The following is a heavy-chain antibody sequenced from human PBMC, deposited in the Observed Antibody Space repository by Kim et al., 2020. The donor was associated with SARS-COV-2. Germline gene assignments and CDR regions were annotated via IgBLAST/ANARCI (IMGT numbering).Heavy chain of an antibody. V-gene: IGHV3-64*01. CDR3: ARSIVGAPGTGYYFDY. J-gene: IGHJ4*02. D-gene: IGHD1-26*01. Sequence: SVKRRFTISRDNSKNTLYLQMGSLRAEDMAVYYCARSIVGAPGTGYYFDYWGQGTLVTVSS.